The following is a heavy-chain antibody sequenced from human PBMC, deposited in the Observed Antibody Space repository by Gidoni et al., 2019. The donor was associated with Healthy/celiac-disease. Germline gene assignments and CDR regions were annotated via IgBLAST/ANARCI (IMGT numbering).Heavy chain of an antibody. V-gene: IGHV4-4*07. CDR1: GGALRSYP. CDR3: ARADYDFWSGYLDYYYYGMDV. CDR2: IYTSGST. Sequence: QAQLQESGPWPVKPSEPLSLTCPVSGGALRSYPWRWIRQPAGKGLEWIGRIYTSGSTNYNPSLKSRVTMSVDTSKNQFSLKLSSVTAADTAVYYCARADYDFWSGYLDYYYYGMDVWGQGTTVTVSS. J-gene: IGHJ6*02. D-gene: IGHD3-3*01.